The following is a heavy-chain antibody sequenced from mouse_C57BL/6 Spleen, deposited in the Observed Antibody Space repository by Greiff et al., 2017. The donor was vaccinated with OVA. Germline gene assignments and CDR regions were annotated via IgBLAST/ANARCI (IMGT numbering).Heavy chain of an antibody. CDR2: ITYDGSST. D-gene: IGHD2-3*01. J-gene: IGHJ2*01. V-gene: IGHV5-16*01. Sequence: EVKLMESEGGLVQPGSSMKLSCTASGFTFSDYYMAWVRQVPEKGLEWVANITYDGSSTYYLDSLKSRFIISRDNAKKILYLQMSSLKSEDTATYYCARVYDGYYFDYWGQGTTLTVSS. CDR3: ARVYDGYYFDY. CDR1: GFTFSDYY.